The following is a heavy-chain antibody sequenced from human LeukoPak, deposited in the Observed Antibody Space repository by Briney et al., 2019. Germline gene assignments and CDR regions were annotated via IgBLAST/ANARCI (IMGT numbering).Heavy chain of an antibody. CDR1: GFTFSTYW. V-gene: IGHV3-7*01. J-gene: IGHJ4*02. CDR2: INPDGSEQ. CDR3: VRDGSQSPFSELLLEDYFDY. D-gene: IGHD3-3*02. Sequence: GGSLRLSCAASGFTFSTYWLSWVRQAPGKGLEWVADINPDGSEQYYVDSVKGRFTISRDNAKNSLYLQMNSLRAEDTSVYYCVRDGSQSPFSELLLEDYFDYWGQGTLVTVSS.